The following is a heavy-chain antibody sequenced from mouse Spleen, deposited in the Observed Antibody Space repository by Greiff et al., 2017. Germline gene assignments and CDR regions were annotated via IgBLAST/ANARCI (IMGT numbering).Heavy chain of an antibody. D-gene: IGHD1-1*01. J-gene: IGHJ4*01. Sequence: VQLQQSGAELVKPGASVKLSCTASGFNIKDTYMHWVKQRPEQGLEWIGRIDPANGNTKYDPKFQGKATITADTSSNTAYLQLSSLTSEDTAVYYCDYNYAMDYWGQGTSVTVSS. V-gene: IGHV14-3*02. CDR3: DYNYAMDY. CDR2: IDPANGNT. CDR1: GFNIKDTY.